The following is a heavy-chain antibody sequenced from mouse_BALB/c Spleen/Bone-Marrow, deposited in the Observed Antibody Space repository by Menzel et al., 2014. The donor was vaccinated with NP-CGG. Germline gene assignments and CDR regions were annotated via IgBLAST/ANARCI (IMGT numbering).Heavy chain of an antibody. CDR1: GYTFTDYA. CDR3: ARSPYYGNYFDY. Sequence: VQLQQSGPELVRPGESAKISCKGSGYTFTDYAMHWVKQSHAKSLEWIGVISIYYDNTNYNQKFKGKATMTVDKSSSTAYMELARLTSEDSAIYYCARSPYYGNYFDYWGQGTTLTVSS. J-gene: IGHJ2*01. V-gene: IGHV1-67*01. D-gene: IGHD2-10*01. CDR2: ISIYYDNT.